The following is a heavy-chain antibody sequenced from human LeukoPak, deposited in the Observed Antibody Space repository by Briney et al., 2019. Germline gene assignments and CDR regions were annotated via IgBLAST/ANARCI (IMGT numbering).Heavy chain of an antibody. CDR3: ATAVPLTAAGIRHWFDP. V-gene: IGHV4-31*09. CDR1: GGSISSGGYY. D-gene: IGHD6-13*01. J-gene: IGHJ5*02. CDR2: IYYSGST. Sequence: SETLSLTCTVSGGSISSGGYYWSWIRQHPGKGLEWIGYIYYSGSTYYNPSLKSRVTISVDTSKNQFSLKLSPVTAADTAVYYCATAVPLTAAGIRHWFDPWGQGTLVTVSS.